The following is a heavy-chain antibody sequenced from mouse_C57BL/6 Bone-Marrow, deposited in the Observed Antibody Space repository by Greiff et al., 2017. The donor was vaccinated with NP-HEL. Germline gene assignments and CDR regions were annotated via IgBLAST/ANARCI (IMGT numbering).Heavy chain of an antibody. J-gene: IGHJ2*01. V-gene: IGHV7-3*01. CDR2: IRNKANGYTT. CDR3: ARYNYYGSSNWDEYYFDY. Sequence: EVKLVESGGGLVQPGGSLSLSCAASGFTFTDYYMSWVRQPPGKALEWLGFIRNKANGYTTEYSASVKGRFTISRDNSQSILYLQMNALRAEDSATYYCARYNYYGSSNWDEYYFDYWGQGTTLTVSS. CDR1: GFTFTDYY. D-gene: IGHD1-1*01.